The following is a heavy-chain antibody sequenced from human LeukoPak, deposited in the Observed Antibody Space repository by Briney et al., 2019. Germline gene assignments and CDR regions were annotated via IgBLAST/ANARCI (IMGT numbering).Heavy chain of an antibody. D-gene: IGHD6-13*01. V-gene: IGHV4-59*01. CDR1: GGSISSYY. CDR2: IYYSGST. Sequence: SETLSLTCTVSGGSISSYYWSCIRQPPGKGREWMGYIYYSGSTNYNPSLKSRVTISVDTSKTPFSLKLSSVTAADTAVYYCARVGTFSSSWSSSNWFDPWGQGTLVTVSS. J-gene: IGHJ5*02. CDR3: ARVGTFSSSWSSSNWFDP.